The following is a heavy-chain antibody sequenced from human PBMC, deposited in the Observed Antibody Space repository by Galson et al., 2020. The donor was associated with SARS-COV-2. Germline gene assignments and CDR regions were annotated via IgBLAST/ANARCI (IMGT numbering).Heavy chain of an antibody. CDR2: ISGSGGST. D-gene: IGHD5-18*01. V-gene: IGHV3-23*01. CDR3: AKDFAPNPVDTANFDAFDI. CDR1: GFTFSSYA. Sequence: GGSLRLSCAASGFTFSSYAMSWVRQAPGKGLEWVSAISGSGGSTYYADSVKGRFTISRDNSKNTLYLQMNSLRAEDTAVYYCAKDFAPNPVDTANFDAFDIWGQGTMVTVSS. J-gene: IGHJ3*02.